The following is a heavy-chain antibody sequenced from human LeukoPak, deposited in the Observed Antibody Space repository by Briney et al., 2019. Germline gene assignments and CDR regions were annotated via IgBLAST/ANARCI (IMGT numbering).Heavy chain of an antibody. Sequence: TSETLSLTCAVYGGSFSGYYWSWIRQPPGKWLEWIGEINHSGSTNYNPSLKSRVTISVDTSKNQFSLKLSSVTAADTAVYYCARKWGIGYGSGSYYPYWGQGTLVTVSS. J-gene: IGHJ4*02. D-gene: IGHD3-10*01. CDR3: ARKWGIGYGSGSYYPY. CDR1: GGSFSGYY. CDR2: INHSGST. V-gene: IGHV4-34*01.